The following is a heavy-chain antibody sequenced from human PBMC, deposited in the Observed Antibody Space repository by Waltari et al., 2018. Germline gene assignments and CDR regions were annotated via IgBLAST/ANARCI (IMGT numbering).Heavy chain of an antibody. CDR3: AKDGDGSGSYYGY. D-gene: IGHD3-10*01. CDR1: GFTFDDYA. J-gene: IGHJ4*02. V-gene: IGHV3-9*01. Sequence: EVQLVESGGGLVQPGRSLRLSCAASGFTFDDYAMHWVRQAPGKGLEWVSGISWNSGSRGYADSVKGRFTISRDNAKNSLYLQMNSLRAEDTALYYCAKDGDGSGSYYGYWGQGTLVTVSS. CDR2: ISWNSGSR.